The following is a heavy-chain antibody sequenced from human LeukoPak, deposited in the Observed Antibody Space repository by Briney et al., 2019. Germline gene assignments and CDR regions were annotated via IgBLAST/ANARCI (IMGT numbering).Heavy chain of an antibody. Sequence: GTSLRLSCEASGFSFNVYIFNWVRQAPGKGLEWVASVSHDESNKSFADSVRGRFTISRDNSKNTLYLQMNSLRAEDTAVYYCAKSLGLLLIGDYYHMDVWGKGTTVTVSS. CDR2: VSHDESNK. D-gene: IGHD3-16*01. J-gene: IGHJ6*03. V-gene: IGHV3-30-3*01. CDR1: GFSFNVYI. CDR3: AKSLGLLLIGDYYHMDV.